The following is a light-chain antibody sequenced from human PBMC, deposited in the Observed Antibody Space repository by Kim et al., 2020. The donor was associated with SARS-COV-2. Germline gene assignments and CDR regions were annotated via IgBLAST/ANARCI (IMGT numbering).Light chain of an antibody. V-gene: IGLV3-21*04. CDR1: NMGSKS. CDR3: QVWDSSSDHRV. J-gene: IGLJ3*02. Sequence: PGKAARITCGGNNMGSKSVHWYQQKPGQAPVLVIHYDRDRPSGIPERFSGSNSGNTATLTISRVEAGDEADYYCQVWDSSSDHRVFGGGTKLTVL. CDR2: YDR.